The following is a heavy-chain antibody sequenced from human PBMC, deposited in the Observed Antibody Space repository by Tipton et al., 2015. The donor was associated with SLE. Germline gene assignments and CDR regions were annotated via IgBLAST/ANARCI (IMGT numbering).Heavy chain of an antibody. D-gene: IGHD3-10*01. J-gene: IGHJ4*02. CDR2: IYPGDSDT. V-gene: IGHV5-51*03. CDR3: ARRQYGSGNVEYFEK. Sequence: QLVQSGAEVKKPGESLKISCKGSGYTFTTHWIAWVRQMPGKGLEWMGIIYPGDSDTRYSPSFQGQVTISADKSITTAYLQWSSLKASDTAMYYCARRQYGSGNVEYFEKWGQGTRVTVSS. CDR1: GYTFTTHW.